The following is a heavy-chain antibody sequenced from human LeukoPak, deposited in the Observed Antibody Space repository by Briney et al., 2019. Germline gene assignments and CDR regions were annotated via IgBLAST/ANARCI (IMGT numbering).Heavy chain of an antibody. V-gene: IGHV4-34*01. CDR3: ASRLTGTKAHYFDY. J-gene: IGHJ4*02. CDR1: GGSFSGYY. D-gene: IGHD1-7*01. Sequence: SETLSLTCAVYGGSFSGYYWSWIRQPPGKGLEWIGEINHSGSTNYNPSLKSRVTISVDTSKNQFSLKLSSVTAADTAVYYCASRLTGTKAHYFDYWGQGTLVTVSS. CDR2: INHSGST.